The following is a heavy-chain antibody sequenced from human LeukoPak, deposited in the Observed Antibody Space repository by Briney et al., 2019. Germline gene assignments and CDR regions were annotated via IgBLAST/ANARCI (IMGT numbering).Heavy chain of an antibody. V-gene: IGHV4-34*01. J-gene: IGHJ6*03. Sequence: SETLSLTCAVYGGSFSGYYWSWLSQPPGKGLEWIGEINHSGSTNYNPSLKSRVTISVDTSKNQFSLKLSSVTAADTAVYYCARERGGYSYGLIYYYYYMDVWGKGTTVTVSS. CDR3: ARERGGYSYGLIYYYYYMDV. D-gene: IGHD5-18*01. CDR2: INHSGST. CDR1: GGSFSGYY.